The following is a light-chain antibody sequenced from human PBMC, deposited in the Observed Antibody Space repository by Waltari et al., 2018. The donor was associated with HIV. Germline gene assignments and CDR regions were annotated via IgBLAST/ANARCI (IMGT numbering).Light chain of an antibody. Sequence: DIQMTQSPSSLSASVGDRVTITCRASQTISRHLKWYQQKPGNAPKLLIFAASSLQSGVPSRISGSGSGTDFTLTISSLQPEDFATYYCQQSYSAPYTFGQGSKLEIK. CDR2: AAS. V-gene: IGKV1-39*01. CDR1: QTISRH. CDR3: QQSYSAPYT. J-gene: IGKJ2*01.